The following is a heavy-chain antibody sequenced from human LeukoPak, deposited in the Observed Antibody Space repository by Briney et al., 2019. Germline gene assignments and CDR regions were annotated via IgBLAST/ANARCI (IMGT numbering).Heavy chain of an antibody. J-gene: IGHJ3*02. CDR3: ARVKIDAFDI. V-gene: IGHV4-39*07. Sequence: SETLSLTCTVSGGSIGSSSYYWGWIRQPPGKGLEWIGSIYYSGSTYYNPSLKSRVTMSVDTSKNQFSLKLSSVTAADTAVYYCARVKIDAFDIWGQGTMVTVSS. CDR1: GGSIGSSSYY. CDR2: IYYSGST.